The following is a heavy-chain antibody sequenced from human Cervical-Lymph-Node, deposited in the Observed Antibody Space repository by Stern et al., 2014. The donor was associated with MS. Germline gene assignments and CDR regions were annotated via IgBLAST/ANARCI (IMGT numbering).Heavy chain of an antibody. CDR3: AGGAIFGVVKGYYYYGMDV. CDR2: IIPIFGIG. V-gene: IGHV1-69*01. CDR1: GGTISSYG. Sequence: QMQLVQSGAEVKKAGSSVKVSCKASGGTISSYGFSWVRQAPGQGLEWMGGIIPIFGIGYYAQNFQGRVTITAEESTSAAYVELSSLRFEDTAVYYCAGGAIFGVVKGYYYYGMDVWGQGTTVTVAS. J-gene: IGHJ6*02. D-gene: IGHD3-3*01.